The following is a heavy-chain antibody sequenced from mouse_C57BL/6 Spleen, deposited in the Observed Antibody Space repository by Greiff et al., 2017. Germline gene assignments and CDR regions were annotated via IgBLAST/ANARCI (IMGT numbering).Heavy chain of an antibody. J-gene: IGHJ1*03. V-gene: IGHV1-52*01. CDR1: GYTFTSYW. CDR3: ARNYYGSSHWYFDV. D-gene: IGHD1-1*01. CDR2: IDPSDSET. Sequence: QVQLQQPGAELVRPGSSVKLSCKASGYTFTSYWMHWVKQRPIQGLEWIGNIDPSDSETHYNQKFKDKATLTVDKSSSTAYMQLSSLTSEDSAVYYWARNYYGSSHWYFDVWGTGTTVTVSS.